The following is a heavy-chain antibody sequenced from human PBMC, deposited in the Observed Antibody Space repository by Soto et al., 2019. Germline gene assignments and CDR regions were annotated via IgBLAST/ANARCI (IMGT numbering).Heavy chain of an antibody. D-gene: IGHD2-15*01. V-gene: IGHV3-30*03. CDR3: ATGRTGSSASGMDV. CDR1: GFTFSSYA. Sequence: GGSLRLSCAASGFTFSSYAMHWVRQAPGKGLEWVAVTSYAGSNEYYADSVKGRFTNSRDNSKNTLYLQMSSPRAEDTAVYYCATGRTGSSASGMDVWGQGTTVTVSS. J-gene: IGHJ6*02. CDR2: TSYAGSNE.